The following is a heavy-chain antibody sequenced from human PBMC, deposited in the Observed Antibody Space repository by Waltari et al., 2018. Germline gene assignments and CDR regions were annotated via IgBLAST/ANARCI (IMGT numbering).Heavy chain of an antibody. CDR2: ISYTGAT. V-gene: IGHV4-39*01. CDR1: GGSITNNRHY. CDR3: ATYVGASIGTAAFDV. J-gene: IGHJ3*01. D-gene: IGHD3-16*01. Sequence: QLHLQESGLGLVKPSETLSLTCSVSGGSITNNRHYWAWIRQPPGKGLEWTATISYTGATYNNPSLKSRVTISGDTSKNQFSLKLNSVTAADTAVYYCATYVGASIGTAAFDVWGQGTMVTVSS.